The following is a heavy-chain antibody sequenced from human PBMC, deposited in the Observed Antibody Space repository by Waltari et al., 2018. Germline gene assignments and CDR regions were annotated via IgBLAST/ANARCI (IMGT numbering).Heavy chain of an antibody. CDR3: AKHDYGDYNFAY. CDR2: IYYSGST. J-gene: IGHJ4*02. D-gene: IGHD4-17*01. V-gene: IGHV4-39*01. Sequence: QLQLQESGPGLVKPSETLSLTCTVSGGSISSSSYYWGWIRQPPGKGREWIGSIYYSGSTYYNPSLKSRVTISVDTSKNQFSLKLSSVTAADTAVYYCAKHDYGDYNFAYWGQGTLVTVSS. CDR1: GGSISSSSYY.